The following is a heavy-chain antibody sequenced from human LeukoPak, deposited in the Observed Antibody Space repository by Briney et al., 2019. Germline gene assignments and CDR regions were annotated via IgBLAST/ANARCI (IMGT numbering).Heavy chain of an antibody. CDR3: ARELYGDYNAFDI. CDR2: IYSGGST. CDR1: GFTVSSNY. D-gene: IGHD4-17*01. Sequence: GGSLRLSCAASGFTVSSNYMSWVRQAPGKGLEWVSVIYSGGSTYYADSVKGRFTISRDNSKNTLYLQMNSLRAEDTAVYYCARELYGDYNAFDIWGHGTMVTVSS. V-gene: IGHV3-53*01. J-gene: IGHJ3*02.